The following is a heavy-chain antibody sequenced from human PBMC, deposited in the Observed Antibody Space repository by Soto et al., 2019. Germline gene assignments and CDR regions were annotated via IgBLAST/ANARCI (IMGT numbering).Heavy chain of an antibody. CDR2: ISGPGGST. CDR3: ARDERIAVAGTDN. V-gene: IGHV3-23*01. Sequence: EVQLLESGGGLVQPGGSLRLSCAASGFTFSNYAMTWVRQAAGKGLVWVSSISGPGGSTYYADSVQGRFTISRDNSKNTLFLQMNTLRAEDTALYYCARDERIAVAGTDNWGQGILVTVTS. CDR1: GFTFSNYA. D-gene: IGHD6-19*01. J-gene: IGHJ4*02.